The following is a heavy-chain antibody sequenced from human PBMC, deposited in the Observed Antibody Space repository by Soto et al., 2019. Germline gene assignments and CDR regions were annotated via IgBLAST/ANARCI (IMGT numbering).Heavy chain of an antibody. CDR3: TRGGRDLDF. D-gene: IGHD2-21*02. J-gene: IGHJ4*02. V-gene: IGHV3-7*04. CDR1: GFDFPGFW. Sequence: VQVVESGGTLVQPGGSLRLSCEVSGFDFPGFWMNWVRQAPGKGLEWVANINHGGSETNFLDSVKGRFTISRDNAKSTLYLQMNSLRVEDPAVYYCTRGGRDLDFWGQGTVVIVSS. CDR2: INHGGSET.